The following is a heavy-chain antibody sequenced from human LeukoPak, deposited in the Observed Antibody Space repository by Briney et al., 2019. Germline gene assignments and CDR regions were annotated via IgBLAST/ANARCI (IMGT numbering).Heavy chain of an antibody. CDR3: AKGHGYATYYFDY. V-gene: IGHV3-23*01. J-gene: IGHJ4*02. Sequence: GGSLRLSCAASGFTFSSYAMSWVRQAPGKGLEWVSAISGSGGSTYYADSVKGRFTISRDNSKYTLYLQMNSLRAEDTAVYYCAKGHGYATYYFDYWGQGTLVTVSS. D-gene: IGHD2-8*01. CDR1: GFTFSSYA. CDR2: ISGSGGST.